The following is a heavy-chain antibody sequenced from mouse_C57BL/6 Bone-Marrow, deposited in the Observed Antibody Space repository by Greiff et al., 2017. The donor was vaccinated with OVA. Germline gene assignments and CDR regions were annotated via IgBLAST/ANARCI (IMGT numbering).Heavy chain of an antibody. CDR2: IYPGNSDT. Sequence: VQLQQSGTVLARPGASVTMSCKTSGYTFTSYWMHWVNQRPGQGLEWLGAIYPGNSDTSYNQTFKGKAKLTAVTSASTAYMELSSLTNEDSAVYYCTRRRDGYYLPFDYWGQGTTLTVSS. J-gene: IGHJ2*01. D-gene: IGHD2-3*01. V-gene: IGHV1-5*01. CDR1: GYTFTSYW. CDR3: TRRRDGYYLPFDY.